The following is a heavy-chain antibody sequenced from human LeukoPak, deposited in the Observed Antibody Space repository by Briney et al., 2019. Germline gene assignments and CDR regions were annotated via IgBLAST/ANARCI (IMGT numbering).Heavy chain of an antibody. Sequence: SQTLSLTCTVSGGSISSGGYYWSWIRQHPGKGLEWIGYIYYSGSTYYNPSLKSRVTMSVDTSKNQFSLKLNSVTAVDTAVYYCARVLTWNWFDPWGQGTLVTVSS. V-gene: IGHV4-31*03. D-gene: IGHD4/OR15-4a*01. CDR3: ARVLTWNWFDP. CDR2: IYYSGST. J-gene: IGHJ5*02. CDR1: GGSISSGGYY.